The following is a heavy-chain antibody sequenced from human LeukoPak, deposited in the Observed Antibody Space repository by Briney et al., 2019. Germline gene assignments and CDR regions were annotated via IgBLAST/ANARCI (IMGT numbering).Heavy chain of an antibody. CDR1: GGSISSSSYY. V-gene: IGHV4-39*01. Sequence: PSETLSLTCTVSGGSISSSSYYWGWIRQPPGKGLEWIGSIYYSGSTYYNPSLKSRVTISVDTSKNQFSLKLSSVTAADTAVYYCAHSSGYYFRAFDIWGQGTMVTVSS. J-gene: IGHJ3*02. CDR3: AHSSGYYFRAFDI. CDR2: IYYSGST. D-gene: IGHD3-22*01.